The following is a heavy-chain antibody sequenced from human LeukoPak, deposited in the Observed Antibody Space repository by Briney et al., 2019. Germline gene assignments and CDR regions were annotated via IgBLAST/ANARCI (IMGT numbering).Heavy chain of an antibody. D-gene: IGHD3-22*01. CDR2: IIPIIDMA. V-gene: IGHV1-69*04. CDR1: GYTFHTYG. CDR3: VCYNSSGYSDYYFDY. Sequence: ASVKVSCKASGYTFHTYGITWVRQAPGQGLECMGRIIPIIDMANYAQKFQGRVTITADTSTSTAFMELSSLRSDDAAVYYCVCYNSSGYSDYYFDYWGQGTLVTVSS. J-gene: IGHJ4*02.